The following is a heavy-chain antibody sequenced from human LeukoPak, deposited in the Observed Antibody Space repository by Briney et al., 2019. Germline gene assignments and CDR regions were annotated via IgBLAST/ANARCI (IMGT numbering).Heavy chain of an antibody. J-gene: IGHJ4*02. D-gene: IGHD6-13*01. CDR1: GYSFTSYW. Sequence: GESLKISCKGSGYSFTSYWIGWVRQMPGNGLEWMGIIYPGDSDTRYSPSFQGQVTISADKSISTAYLQWSSLKASDTAMYYCARPPRQTIAAADPPDYWGQGTLVTVSS. CDR3: ARPPRQTIAAADPPDY. V-gene: IGHV5-51*01. CDR2: IYPGDSDT.